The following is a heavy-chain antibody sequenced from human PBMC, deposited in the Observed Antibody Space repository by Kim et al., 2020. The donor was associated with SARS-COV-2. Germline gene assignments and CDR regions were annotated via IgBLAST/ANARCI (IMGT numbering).Heavy chain of an antibody. Sequence: ASVKVSCKASGYTFTSYGISWVRQAPGQGLEWMGWISAYNGNTNYAQKLQGRVTMTTDTSTSTAYMELRSLRSDDTAVYYCARDRVIDETYYDILTGFMNALAPPTNHDYWGQGTLVTVSS. CDR1: GYTFTSYG. D-gene: IGHD3-9*01. CDR2: ISAYNGNT. CDR3: ARDRVIDETYYDILTGFMNALAPPTNHDY. V-gene: IGHV1-18*01. J-gene: IGHJ4*02.